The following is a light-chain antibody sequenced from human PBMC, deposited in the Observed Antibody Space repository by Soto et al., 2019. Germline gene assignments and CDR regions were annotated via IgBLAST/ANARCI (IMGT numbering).Light chain of an antibody. J-gene: IGLJ1*01. Sequence: HSALTQPRSVSGSPGQSVTISCTGTSSDVGGYNYVSWYQQHPGKAPKLLSYDVSKRPSGVPDRFSGSKSGNTASLTISGLQAEDEADYYCCSYAGSYTYVFGTGTKLTVL. CDR3: CSYAGSYTYV. CDR1: SSDVGGYNY. CDR2: DVS. V-gene: IGLV2-11*01.